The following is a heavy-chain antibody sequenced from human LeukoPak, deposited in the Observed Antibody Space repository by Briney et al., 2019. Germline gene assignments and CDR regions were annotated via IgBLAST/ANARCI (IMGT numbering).Heavy chain of an antibody. J-gene: IGHJ4*02. Sequence: PGRSLRLSCAASGFTFSSSGMHWVRSAPGKGLEWVAVIWYDGSDKYSADSVKGRFTISRDNSKNTLYLQMNSLRAEDTAVYYCASAPYGSGTFLDYWGQGTLVTVSS. V-gene: IGHV3-33*01. CDR1: GFTFSSSG. CDR3: ASAPYGSGTFLDY. D-gene: IGHD3-10*01. CDR2: IWYDGSDK.